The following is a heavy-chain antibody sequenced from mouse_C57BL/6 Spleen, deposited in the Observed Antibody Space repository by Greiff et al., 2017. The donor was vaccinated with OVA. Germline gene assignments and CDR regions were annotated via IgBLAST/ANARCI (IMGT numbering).Heavy chain of an antibody. CDR2: IYPRSGNT. CDR3: ARNYGPPYAMDY. D-gene: IGHD1-1*01. Sequence: VQVVESGAELARPGASVKLSCKASGYTFTSYGISWVKQRTGQGLEWIGEIYPRSGNTYYNEKFKGKATLTADKSSSTAYMELRSLTSEDSAVYFCARNYGPPYAMDYWGQGTSVTVSS. J-gene: IGHJ4*01. CDR1: GYTFTSYG. V-gene: IGHV1-81*01.